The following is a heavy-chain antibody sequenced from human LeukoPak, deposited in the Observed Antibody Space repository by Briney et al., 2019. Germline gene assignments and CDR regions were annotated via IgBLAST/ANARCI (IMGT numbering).Heavy chain of an antibody. CDR2: IYYSGST. CDR3: ARDASKGDSSSWYLVGNAFEI. Sequence: PSETLSLTCTVSGYSISSGYYWDWIRQPPGKGLEWIGYIYYSGSTNYNPPLKSRVTISVDTSKNQFSLKLGSVTAADTAVYYCARDASKGDSSSWYLVGNAFEIWGQGTMVTVSS. CDR1: GYSISSGYY. D-gene: IGHD6-13*01. V-gene: IGHV4-38-2*02. J-gene: IGHJ3*02.